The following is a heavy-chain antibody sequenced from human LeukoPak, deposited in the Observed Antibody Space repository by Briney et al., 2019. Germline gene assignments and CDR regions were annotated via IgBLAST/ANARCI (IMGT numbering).Heavy chain of an antibody. CDR3: AKSGYNRFDY. Sequence: TGGSLRLSCTVSGFTVSSNSMSWVRQAPGKGLEWVSTISGSDSSTYYADSVKGRFTISRDNSKNTLYLQMNSLRADDTAVYYCAKSGYNRFDYWGQGTLVTVSS. D-gene: IGHD5-24*01. CDR2: ISGSDSST. CDR1: GFTVSSNS. V-gene: IGHV3-23*01. J-gene: IGHJ4*02.